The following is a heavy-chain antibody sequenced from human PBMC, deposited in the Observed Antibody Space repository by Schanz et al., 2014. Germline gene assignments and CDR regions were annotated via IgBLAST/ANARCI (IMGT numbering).Heavy chain of an antibody. Sequence: QVQLVQSGAEVKKPGASVKVSCKASGYTFSSYGISWVRQAPGQGLEWMGWISANNGNTNKAQKLQGRVTMTTDTSTSTVYMELSSLRSEDTAVYYCAREVGLYDRGWFDPWGQGTLVTVSS. CDR2: ISANNGNT. CDR1: GYTFSSYG. V-gene: IGHV1-18*04. D-gene: IGHD3-22*01. J-gene: IGHJ5*02. CDR3: AREVGLYDRGWFDP.